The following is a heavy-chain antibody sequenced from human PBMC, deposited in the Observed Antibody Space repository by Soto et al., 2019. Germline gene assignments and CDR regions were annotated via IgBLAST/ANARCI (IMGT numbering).Heavy chain of an antibody. D-gene: IGHD4-17*01. J-gene: IGHJ5*02. CDR1: GYTFTCYY. V-gene: IGHV1-2*04. Sequence: ASVKGSCKASGYTFTCYYMHWVRQAPGQGLEWMGWINPNSGGTNYAQKFQGWVTMTRDTSISTAYMELSRLRSDDTAVYYCARDRHYGDYVFDPWGQGTLVTVSS. CDR2: INPNSGGT. CDR3: ARDRHYGDYVFDP.